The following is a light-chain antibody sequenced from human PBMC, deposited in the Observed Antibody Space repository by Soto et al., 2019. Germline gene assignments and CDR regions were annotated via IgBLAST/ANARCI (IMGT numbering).Light chain of an antibody. J-gene: IGKJ4*01. V-gene: IGKV1-39*01. Sequence: DIQMTQSPSSLSASVGDRVAITCRASQNIRNYLNWYQQKPGKAPKVLIYGAASLQSGVPSRFSGSGSGTNFTLTINSLXPEDYATYYRQQSYNIQALTFGGGTKVDIK. CDR1: QNIRNY. CDR3: QQSYNIQALT. CDR2: GAA.